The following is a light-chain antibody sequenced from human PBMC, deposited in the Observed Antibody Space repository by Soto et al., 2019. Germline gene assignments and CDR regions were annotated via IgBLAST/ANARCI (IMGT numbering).Light chain of an antibody. V-gene: IGKV1-39*01. CDR3: QQSYSTPPL. J-gene: IGKJ3*01. Sequence: DIQMTQSPSSLSASVGDRVTITCRASQSISSYLNWYQQKPGKAPKLLIYAASSLQSGAPSRFSGSGSGTDFTLTISSLQPEDFATYYCQQSYSTPPLFGPGTKVDIK. CDR2: AAS. CDR1: QSISSY.